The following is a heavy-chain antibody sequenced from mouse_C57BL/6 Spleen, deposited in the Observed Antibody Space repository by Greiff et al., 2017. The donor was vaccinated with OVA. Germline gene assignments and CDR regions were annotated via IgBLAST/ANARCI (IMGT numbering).Heavy chain of an antibody. CDR2: ISYDGSN. V-gene: IGHV3-6*01. D-gene: IGHD2-4*01. J-gene: IGHJ4*01. CDR1: GYSITSGYY. CDR3: ARERDYDYAMDY. Sequence: EVKLQESGPGLVKPSQSLSLTCSVTGYSITSGYYWNWIRQFPGNKLEWMGYISYDGSNNYNPSLKNRISITRDTSKNQFFLKLNSVTTEDTATYYCARERDYDYAMDYWGQGTSVTVSS.